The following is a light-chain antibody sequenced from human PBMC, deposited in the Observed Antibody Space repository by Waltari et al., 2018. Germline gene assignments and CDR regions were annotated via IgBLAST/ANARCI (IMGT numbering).Light chain of an antibody. V-gene: IGKV3-15*01. CDR1: GRVSSN. CDR3: QQYYHWVA. J-gene: IGKJ4*01. Sequence: EIVMTQSPATLSVSQGERATLSCRARGRVSSNVAWYQQKPGQAPRLLIYGASTRATGVPAKFRGSGSGTDFTLTISSLQSEDFAVYYCQQYYHWVAFGGGTWVQIK. CDR2: GAS.